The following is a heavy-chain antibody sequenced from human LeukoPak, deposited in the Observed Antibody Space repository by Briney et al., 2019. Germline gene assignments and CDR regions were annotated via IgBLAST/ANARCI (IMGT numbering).Heavy chain of an antibody. CDR3: ARDAGYYGSGSWYYYYYMDV. CDR2: ISSSSSTI. CDR1: GFTFSSYS. D-gene: IGHD3-10*01. V-gene: IGHV3-48*04. Sequence: GGSLRLSCAASGFTFSSYSMIWVRQAPGKGLEWVSYISSSSSTIYYADSVKGRFTISRDNAKNSLYLQMNSLRAEDTAVYYCARDAGYYGSGSWYYYYYMDVWGKGTTVTVSS. J-gene: IGHJ6*03.